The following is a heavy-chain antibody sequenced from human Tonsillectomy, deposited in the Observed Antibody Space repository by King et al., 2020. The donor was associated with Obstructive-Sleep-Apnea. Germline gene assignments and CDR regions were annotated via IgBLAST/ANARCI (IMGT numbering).Heavy chain of an antibody. CDR1: GFTFSSYS. CDR2: ISSSSSYI. D-gene: IGHD5-24*01. V-gene: IGHV3-21*01. J-gene: IGHJ4*02. CDR3: ARIGEMATINYFDY. Sequence: VQLVESGGGLVKPGGSLRLSCAASGFTFSSYSMNWVRQAPGKGLEWVSSISSSSSYIYYADSVMGRFTISRDNAKNSLYLQMNSLRAEDTAVYFCARIGEMATINYFDYWGQGTLVTVSS.